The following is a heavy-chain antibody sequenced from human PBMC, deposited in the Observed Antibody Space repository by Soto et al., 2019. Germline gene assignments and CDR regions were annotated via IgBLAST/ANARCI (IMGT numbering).Heavy chain of an antibody. CDR2: IRSKGNNYAT. CDR3: TRFASTLSWFFDL. Sequence: EVPLVESGGGLVQPGGSLKLSCAASGFTFSASAMHWVRQASGKGLEWVGRIRSKGNNYATEYAASVNGRFTISREDSKNTAYLQMNSLKNEDTAVYYCTRFASTLSWFFDLWGRGSLVTVSS. J-gene: IGHJ2*01. V-gene: IGHV3-73*02. CDR1: GFTFSASA. D-gene: IGHD3-10*01.